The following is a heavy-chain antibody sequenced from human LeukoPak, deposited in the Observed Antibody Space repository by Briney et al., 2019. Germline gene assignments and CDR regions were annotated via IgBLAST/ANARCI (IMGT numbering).Heavy chain of an antibody. J-gene: IGHJ6*03. D-gene: IGHD3-3*01. CDR3: ATVGLIGDRYYFYMDV. V-gene: IGHV1-24*01. CDR2: FDPEDGDP. CDR1: GYSSTDLA. Sequence: GASVKVSCKVSGYSSTDLAIHWVRQAPGKGLEWMGGFDPEDGDPLYPQRFKGRFIMTEDTSTNTFYMELSSLRSEDTAVYYCATVGLIGDRYYFYMDVWGKGTTVTVSS.